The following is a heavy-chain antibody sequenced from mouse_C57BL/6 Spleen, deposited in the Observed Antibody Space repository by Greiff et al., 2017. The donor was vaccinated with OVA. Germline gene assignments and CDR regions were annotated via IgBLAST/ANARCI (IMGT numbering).Heavy chain of an antibody. V-gene: IGHV5-4*01. CDR3: ATDSSCYYAMDY. Sequence: EVKLMESGGGLVKPGGSLKLSCAASGFTFSSYAMSWVRQTPEKRLEWVATISDGGSYTYYPDNVKGRFTISRDNAKNNLYLQMSHLKSEDTAMYYCATDSSCYYAMDYWGQGTSVTVSS. CDR2: ISDGGSYT. D-gene: IGHD3-2*02. CDR1: GFTFSSYA. J-gene: IGHJ4*01.